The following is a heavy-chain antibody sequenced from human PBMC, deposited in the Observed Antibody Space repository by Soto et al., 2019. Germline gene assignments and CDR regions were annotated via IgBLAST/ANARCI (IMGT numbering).Heavy chain of an antibody. CDR3: ARLPYPWGWFDP. V-gene: IGHV3-11*01. Sequence: QVQLVESGGGLVKPGGSLRRSCAASGFSFSDYYMSWIRQAPGKGLEWISYISNSGRTIYYADSLKGRFTISRDNAKNSLYLQMNSLRVDDTAMYYCARLPYPWGWFDPWGQGTLVTVSS. D-gene: IGHD3-16*01. J-gene: IGHJ5*02. CDR2: ISNSGRTI. CDR1: GFSFSDYY.